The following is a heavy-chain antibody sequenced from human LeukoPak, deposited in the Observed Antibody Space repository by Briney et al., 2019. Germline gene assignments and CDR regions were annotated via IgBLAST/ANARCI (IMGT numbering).Heavy chain of an antibody. Sequence: GGSLRLSCAASGFTFSSYGMHWVRQAPGKGLEWVAVISYDGSNKYYADSVKGRFTISRDNSKNTLYLQMNSLRAEDTAVYYCATMSLDVWGKGTTVTISS. D-gene: IGHD3-10*01. CDR1: GFTFSSYG. J-gene: IGHJ6*04. V-gene: IGHV3-30*03. CDR2: ISYDGSNK. CDR3: ATMSLDV.